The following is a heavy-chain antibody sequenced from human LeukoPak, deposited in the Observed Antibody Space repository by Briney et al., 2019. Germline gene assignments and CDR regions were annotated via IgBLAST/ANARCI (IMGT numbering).Heavy chain of an antibody. CDR3: AKGGMASATAGPKHFDC. D-gene: IGHD6-13*01. J-gene: IGHJ4*02. Sequence: GGSLRLSCAASGFTFSSYAVTWVRQAPGKGLDWVSTITGGGGSTYYADSVKGRFTISRDNSKNTLDLQINSLRAEDTAVYFCAKGGMASATAGPKHFDCWGQGTLVTVSS. CDR1: GFTFSSYA. V-gene: IGHV3-23*01. CDR2: ITGGGGST.